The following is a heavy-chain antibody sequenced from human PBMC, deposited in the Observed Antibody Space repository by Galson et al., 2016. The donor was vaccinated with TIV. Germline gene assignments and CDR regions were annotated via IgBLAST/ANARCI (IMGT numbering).Heavy chain of an antibody. D-gene: IGHD1-26*01. CDR3: AAGRWSRGALDI. Sequence: SLRLSCAASGFTFSDYYMNWVRQPPGKGLEWIPYISSGRSSSPIYVDSVKGRFTISRDNAKNSLYLQMSKLRAEDTAVYYCAAGRWSRGALDIWGQGTMVTVSS. V-gene: IGHV3-11*06. CDR1: GFTFSDYY. CDR2: ISSGRSSSP. J-gene: IGHJ3*02.